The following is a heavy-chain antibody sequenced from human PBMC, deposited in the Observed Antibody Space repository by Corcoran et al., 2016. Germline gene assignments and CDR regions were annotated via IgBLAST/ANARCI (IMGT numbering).Heavy chain of an antibody. CDR2: ITHTGSI. CDR3: ARWGGSPPVDN. CDR1: GGSFSGYH. J-gene: IGHJ4*02. V-gene: IGHV4-34*01. D-gene: IGHD1-26*01. Sequence: QVQLQQWGAGLLKPSETLSLTCAVYGGSFSGYHYVWIRQPPGKGLEWIGEITHTGSINYNPSLESRATISVDTTKNQVSLRLRSVTAADSAVYYCARWGGSPPVDNWGQGTLVTVSS.